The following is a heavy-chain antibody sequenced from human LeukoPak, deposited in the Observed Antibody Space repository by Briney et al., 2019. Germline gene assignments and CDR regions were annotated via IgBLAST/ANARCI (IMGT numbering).Heavy chain of an antibody. J-gene: IGHJ4*02. CDR1: GFTFSSYS. CDR2: ISSSSNIM. Sequence: GGSLRLSCAASGFTFSSYSMNWVRQAPGKGLEWVSYISSSSNIMNYADSVKGRFTTSRDNAKNSLYLQMNSLRAEDTAVYYCARGAQWPYWGQGTLVTVSS. CDR3: ARGAQWPY. D-gene: IGHD6-19*01. V-gene: IGHV3-48*01.